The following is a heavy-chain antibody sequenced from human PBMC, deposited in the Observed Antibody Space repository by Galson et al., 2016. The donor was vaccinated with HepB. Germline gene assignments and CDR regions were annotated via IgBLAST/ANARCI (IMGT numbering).Heavy chain of an antibody. CDR1: GFTFSSYW. CDR3: ARVRYYGSYL. Sequence: SLRLSCAASGFTFSSYWMSWVRQAPGKGLEWVANIKQDESEKYYVDYIKGRFTIFRDNGEQSLYLQMNSLRAEDTAVYYCARVRYYGSYLWGQGTLVTVSS. J-gene: IGHJ5*02. V-gene: IGHV3-7*01. CDR2: IKQDESEK. D-gene: IGHD3-10*01.